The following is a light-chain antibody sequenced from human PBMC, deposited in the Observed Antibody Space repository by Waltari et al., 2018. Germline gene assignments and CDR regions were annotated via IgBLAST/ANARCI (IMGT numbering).Light chain of an antibody. CDR1: QSISSW. CDR2: KAS. Sequence: DIQMTQSPSTLSASVGDRVTITCRASQSISSWLAWYQQKPGKAPKLLIYKASTLESGVPSRFSGSGSGTEFTLTISSLQPDDFATYFCQQYNSYVLTFGGGTKVEIK. V-gene: IGKV1-5*03. CDR3: QQYNSYVLT. J-gene: IGKJ4*01.